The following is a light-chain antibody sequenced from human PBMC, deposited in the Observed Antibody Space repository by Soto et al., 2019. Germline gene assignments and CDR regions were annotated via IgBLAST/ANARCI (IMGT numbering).Light chain of an antibody. Sequence: DIHMTQSPSTLSASVVDIVTITCRASQSISSWLAWYQQKPGKAPKLLIYDASSLESGVPSRFSGSGSGTEFTLTISSLQPDDFATYYCQQYNSYSPETFGQGTKVDIK. CDR2: DAS. CDR3: QQYNSYSPET. CDR1: QSISSW. V-gene: IGKV1-5*01. J-gene: IGKJ1*01.